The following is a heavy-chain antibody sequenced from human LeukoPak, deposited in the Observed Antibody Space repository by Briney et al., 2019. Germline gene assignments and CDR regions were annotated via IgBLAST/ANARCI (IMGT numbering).Heavy chain of an antibody. CDR2: IYYSGST. CDR1: GGSISSGGYY. Sequence: SQTLSLTCTVSGGSISSGGYYWSWIRQHPGKGLEWIGHIYYSGSTYYNPSLTSRVNISIDTSENQVSLKLSSVTAADTAVFYCARATVATIAFDYWGPGTPVTVSS. D-gene: IGHD5-12*01. V-gene: IGHV4-31*03. CDR3: ARATVATIAFDY. J-gene: IGHJ4*02.